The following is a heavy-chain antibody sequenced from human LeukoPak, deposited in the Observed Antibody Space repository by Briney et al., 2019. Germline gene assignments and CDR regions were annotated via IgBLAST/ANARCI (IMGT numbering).Heavy chain of an antibody. V-gene: IGHV5-51*01. Sequence: GESLKISCEGSGYSFTNYWIAWVRQMPGKGLEWMGIIYPGDSVTRYSPSFQGQVTISADKSISTAYLQWSSLKASDTAMYYCARRAVAGTRTYFDYWGQGTLVTVSS. CDR2: IYPGDSVT. CDR1: GYSFTNYW. D-gene: IGHD6-19*01. CDR3: ARRAVAGTRTYFDY. J-gene: IGHJ4*02.